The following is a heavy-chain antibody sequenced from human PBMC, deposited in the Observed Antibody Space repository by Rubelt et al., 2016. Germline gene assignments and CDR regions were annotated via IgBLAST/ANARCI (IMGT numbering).Heavy chain of an antibody. CDR2: ISYDGSNK. J-gene: IGHJ3*02. CDR1: A. Sequence: AMHWVRQAPGKGLEWVAVISYDGSNKYYADSVKGRFTISRDNAKNSLYLQMNSLRAEDTAVYYCARDLRPLENGYNLEDAFEIWGQGTMVTVSS. V-gene: IGHV3-30*04. CDR3: ARDLRPLENGYNLEDAFEI. D-gene: IGHD5-24*01.